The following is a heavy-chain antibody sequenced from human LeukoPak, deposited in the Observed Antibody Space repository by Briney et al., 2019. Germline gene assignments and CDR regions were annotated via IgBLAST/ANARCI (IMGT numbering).Heavy chain of an antibody. V-gene: IGHV4-39*07. D-gene: IGHD2-21*01. CDR3: ARDGVIMPAYLKWAGYFDY. CDR1: GGSISSSSYY. J-gene: IGHJ4*02. CDR2: IYYSGST. Sequence: PSETLSLTCTVSGGSISSSSYYWGWIRQPPGKGLEWIGSIYYSGSTYYNPSLKSRITISVDTSKNQFSLKLSSVTAADTAVYYCARDGVIMPAYLKWAGYFDYWGQGTLVTVSS.